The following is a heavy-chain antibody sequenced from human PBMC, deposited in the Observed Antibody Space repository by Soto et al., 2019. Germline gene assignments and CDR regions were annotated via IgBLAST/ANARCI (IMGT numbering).Heavy chain of an antibody. J-gene: IGHJ5*02. CDR3: ARAEGGVVPAAHGGFDP. Sequence: QVQLVQSGAEVKKPGASVKVSCKASGYTFTSYGISWVRQAPGQGLEWMGWISAYNGNTNYAQKLQGRVTMTTDTSPSTAYMELRSLRSDDTAVYYCARAEGGVVPAAHGGFDPWGQGTLVNVSS. V-gene: IGHV1-18*01. CDR2: ISAYNGNT. CDR1: GYTFTSYG. D-gene: IGHD2-2*01.